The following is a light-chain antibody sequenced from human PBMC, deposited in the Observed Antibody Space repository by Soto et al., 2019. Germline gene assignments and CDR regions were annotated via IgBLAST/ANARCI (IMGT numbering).Light chain of an antibody. CDR3: AAWDDSLREV. V-gene: IGLV1-47*01. Sequence: QSVVSQPPSASGTPGQRVTISCSGSSSNIGSNYVYWYQQLPGTAPKLLIYRNNQRPSGVPDRFSGSKSGTSASLAISGLRSEDEADYYCAAWDDSLREVFGTGTKVTVL. CDR1: SSNIGSNY. J-gene: IGLJ1*01. CDR2: RNN.